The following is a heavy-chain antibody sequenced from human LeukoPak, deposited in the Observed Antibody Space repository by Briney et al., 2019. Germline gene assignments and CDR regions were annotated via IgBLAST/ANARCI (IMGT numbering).Heavy chain of an antibody. CDR2: ISWNSGSI. CDR1: GFTFDDYA. CDR3: AKDIASGYYYYFDY. Sequence: GGSLRLSCAASGFTFDDYAMHWVRQAPGKGLEWVSGISWNSGSIGYADSVKGRFTISRDNAKNSLYLQMNSLRAQDTALYYCAKDIASGYYYYFDYWGQGTLVTVSS. D-gene: IGHD3-22*01. V-gene: IGHV3-9*01. J-gene: IGHJ4*02.